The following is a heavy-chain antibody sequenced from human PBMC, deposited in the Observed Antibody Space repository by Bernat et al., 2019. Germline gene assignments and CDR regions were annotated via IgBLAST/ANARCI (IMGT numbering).Heavy chain of an antibody. CDR3: AKNFFYSMDV. Sequence: HVQLQESGPGLVKPSGTLSLTCAVSGGSVNDDNWWSLVRQPPGKGLEWIGEIYHSGSTNYHPALKSRVTVSVDTSRDQFSLYLTSVTAADTAVYYCAKNFFYSMDVWGQGTTVTVSS. V-gene: IGHV4-4*02. CDR1: GGSVNDDNW. D-gene: IGHD1-7*01. J-gene: IGHJ6*02. CDR2: IYHSGST.